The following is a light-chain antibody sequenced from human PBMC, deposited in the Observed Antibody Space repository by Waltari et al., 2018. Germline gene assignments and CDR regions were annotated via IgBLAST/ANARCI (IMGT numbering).Light chain of an antibody. V-gene: IGKV2-28*01. CDR3: MQALQTPWT. CDR2: LGS. CDR1: QSLLHSNGYNY. J-gene: IGKJ1*01. Sequence: DIVMTQSPRSLPVTPGEQASISCRSSQSLLHSNGYNYLDWYLQKPGQSPQLLIYLGSNRASGVPDRFSGSGSGTDFTLKISRVEAEDVGVYYCMQALQTPWTFGQGTKVEIK.